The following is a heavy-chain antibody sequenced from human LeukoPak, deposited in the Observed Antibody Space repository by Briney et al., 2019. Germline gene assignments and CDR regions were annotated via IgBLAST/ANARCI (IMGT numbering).Heavy chain of an antibody. CDR2: IRYDGSNK. CDR3: AKEEYGGYGSFDY. Sequence: PGGSLRLSCAASGFTVSSNYMSWVRQAPGKGLEWVAFIRYDGSNKYDADSVKGRFTISRDNSKTTLYLQMNSLRADDTAVYYCAKEEYGGYGSFDYWGQGTLVTVSS. V-gene: IGHV3-30*02. D-gene: IGHD5-12*01. J-gene: IGHJ4*02. CDR1: GFTVSSNY.